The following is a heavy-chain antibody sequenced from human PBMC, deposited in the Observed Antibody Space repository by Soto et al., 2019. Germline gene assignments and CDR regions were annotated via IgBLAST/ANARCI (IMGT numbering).Heavy chain of an antibody. Sequence: GSLKLSCAASGFTFSSYSMNLVRQAPGKGLEWVSSISSSSSYIYYADSVKGRFTISRDNAKNSLYLQMNSLRAEDKAVYYCARGHYDSSGYFDYWGQGTLVTVSS. CDR1: GFTFSSYS. CDR3: ARGHYDSSGYFDY. D-gene: IGHD3-22*01. CDR2: ISSSSSYI. V-gene: IGHV3-21*01. J-gene: IGHJ4*02.